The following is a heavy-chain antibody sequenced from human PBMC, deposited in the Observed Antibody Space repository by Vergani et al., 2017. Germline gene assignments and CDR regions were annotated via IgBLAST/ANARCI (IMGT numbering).Heavy chain of an antibody. CDR2: IYSGGST. D-gene: IGHD6-13*01. CDR1: GFTVSSNY. J-gene: IGHJ3*02. CDR3: ASIPSSWYSDGAFDI. V-gene: IGHV3-53*01. Sequence: EVQLLESGGGLIQPGGSLRLSCAASGFTVSSNYMSWVRQAPGKGLEWVSVIYSGGSTYYADSVKGRFTISRDNSKNTLYLQMNSLRAEDTAVYYCASIPSSWYSDGAFDIWGQGTMVTVSS.